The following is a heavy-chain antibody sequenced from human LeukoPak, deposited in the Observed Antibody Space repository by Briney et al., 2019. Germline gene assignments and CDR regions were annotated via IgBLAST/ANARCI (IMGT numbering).Heavy chain of an antibody. CDR3: ATDEAATGRLDY. Sequence: GGSLRLSCAASGFTFSTYSMNWVRQAPGKGLEWVSRINSDGSSTSYADSVKGRFTISRDNAENTLYLQINSLRAEDTAVYYCATDEAATGRLDYWGQGTLVTDSS. J-gene: IGHJ4*02. D-gene: IGHD1-1*01. CDR1: GFTFSTYS. CDR2: INSDGSST. V-gene: IGHV3-74*01.